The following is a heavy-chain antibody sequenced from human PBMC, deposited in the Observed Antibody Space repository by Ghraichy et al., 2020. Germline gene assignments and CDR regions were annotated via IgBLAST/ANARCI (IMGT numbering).Heavy chain of an antibody. CDR3: ARVGPYYYDSSGYYRPPYYFDY. V-gene: IGHV3-11*06. J-gene: IGHJ4*02. Sequence: GGSLRLSCAASGFTFSDYYMSWIRQAPGKGLEWVSYISSSSGHTNYADSAKGRFTISRDNAKNSLYLQMNSLRAEDTAVYYCARVGPYYYDSSGYYRPPYYFDYWGQGTLVTVSS. D-gene: IGHD3-22*01. CDR2: ISSSSGHT. CDR1: GFTFSDYY.